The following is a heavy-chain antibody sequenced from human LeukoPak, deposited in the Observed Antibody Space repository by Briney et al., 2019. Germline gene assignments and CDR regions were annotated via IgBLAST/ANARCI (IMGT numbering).Heavy chain of an antibody. CDR3: ARDCYYDSSGTPPGDY. CDR2: IYHSGST. CDR1: GYSISSGYY. Sequence: SETLSLTCTVSGYSISSGYYWGWIRPPPGKGLEWIGSIYHSGSTYYNPSLKSRVTISVDTSKNQFSLKLSSVTAADTAVYYCARDCYYDSSGTPPGDYWGQGTLVTVSS. J-gene: IGHJ4*02. D-gene: IGHD3-22*01. V-gene: IGHV4-38-2*02.